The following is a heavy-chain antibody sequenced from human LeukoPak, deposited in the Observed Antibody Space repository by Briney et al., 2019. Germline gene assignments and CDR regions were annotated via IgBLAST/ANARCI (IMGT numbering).Heavy chain of an antibody. J-gene: IGHJ3*01. Sequence: PGGSLRLLCTASGFTFSIYPMNWARQAPGKGLEWVSGITGTGDSTYYADSVKGRFTISRDNSKNMLYLQMNSLRVEDTAVYYFAKPGDPYGRNAFDVWGQGAMVTVSP. CDR2: ITGTGDST. D-gene: IGHD1-26*01. V-gene: IGHV3-23*01. CDR1: GFTFSIYP. CDR3: AKPGDPYGRNAFDV.